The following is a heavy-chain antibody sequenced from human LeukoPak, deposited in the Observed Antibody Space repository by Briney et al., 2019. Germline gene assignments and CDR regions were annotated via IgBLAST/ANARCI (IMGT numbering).Heavy chain of an antibody. D-gene: IGHD2/OR15-2a*01. Sequence: GGSLRLSCAASGFTFSNYWMHWVRQAPGKGLVWVSRINSDGSTTNYADSVKGRFTISRDNAQNTLFLQMNSLRAEDTAVYYCASLQNVPSYYYYYVMDVWGQGTTVTVSS. CDR3: ASLQNVPSYYYYYVMDV. CDR1: GFTFSNYW. V-gene: IGHV3-74*01. J-gene: IGHJ6*02. CDR2: INSDGSTT.